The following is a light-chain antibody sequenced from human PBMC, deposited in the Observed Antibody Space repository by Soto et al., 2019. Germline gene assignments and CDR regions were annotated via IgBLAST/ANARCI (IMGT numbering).Light chain of an antibody. CDR2: DAS. CDR1: QSITNS. J-gene: IGKJ5*01. CDR3: QQRYSWPPIT. V-gene: IGKV3-11*01. Sequence: EIVLTQSPATLSLSPGERATLSCRASQSITNSLAWYQQKPGQASRLLIYDASNRVTGVPARFSGSGSGTDFTLTISSLEPEDFAVYYCQQRYSWPPITFGQGTRLEIK.